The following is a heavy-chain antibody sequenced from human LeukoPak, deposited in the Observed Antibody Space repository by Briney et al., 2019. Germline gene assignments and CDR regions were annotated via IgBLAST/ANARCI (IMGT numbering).Heavy chain of an antibody. V-gene: IGHV3-21*01. CDR2: ISSSSSYI. D-gene: IGHD3-22*01. J-gene: IGHJ4*02. CDR3: ARDFRRHDSSGYYV. CDR1: GFTFSSYS. Sequence: GGSLRLSCAASGFTFSSYSMNWVRQAPGKGLEWVSSISSSSSYIYCADSVKGRFTISRDNAKNSLYLQMNSLRAEDTAVYYCARDFRRHDSSGYYVWGQGTLVTVSS.